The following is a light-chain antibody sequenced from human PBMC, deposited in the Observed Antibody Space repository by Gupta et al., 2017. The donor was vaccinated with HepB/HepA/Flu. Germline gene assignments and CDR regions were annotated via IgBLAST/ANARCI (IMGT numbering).Light chain of an antibody. V-gene: IGKV1-39*01. CDR3: WQSHSSPLT. Sequence: DIQLTQSPYSLSASVGARVTITCRESQSITNDLDWYQQKPGEAPKLLIYAASSVQGGVPSRVSGSGYGTDFTLTITRLQDEDSGKYYWQSHSSPLTFGGGTKVEIK. CDR2: AAS. J-gene: IGKJ4*02. CDR1: QSITND.